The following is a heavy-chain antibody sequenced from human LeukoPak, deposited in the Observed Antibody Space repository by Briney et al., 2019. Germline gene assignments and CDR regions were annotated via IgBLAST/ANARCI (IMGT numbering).Heavy chain of an antibody. J-gene: IGHJ3*02. D-gene: IGHD4-17*01. CDR1: GFTFSRYS. CDR2: ISSSSSYI. Sequence: GGSLRLSCAASGFTFSRYSMNWVRQAPGKGLEWVSSISSSSSYIYYADSLKGRFTISRDNAKTSLYPQMNSLRAEDTAVYYCARDRLIYGDYGDAFDIWSQGTMVAVSS. V-gene: IGHV3-21*01. CDR3: ARDRLIYGDYGDAFDI.